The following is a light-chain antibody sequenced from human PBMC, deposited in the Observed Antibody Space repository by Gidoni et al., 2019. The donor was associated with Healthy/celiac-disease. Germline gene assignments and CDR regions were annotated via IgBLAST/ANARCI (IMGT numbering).Light chain of an antibody. J-gene: IGKJ4*01. V-gene: IGKV1-5*01. CDR1: QSISSW. CDR2: DAS. Sequence: DIQMTQSPSTLSASVGDRVTITCRASQSISSWLAWYQQKPGKAPKLLIYDASSLECGVPSRFSGSGSGTEFTLTISSLQPNDFATYYCQQYNSYVTFGEGTKVEIK. CDR3: QQYNSYVT.